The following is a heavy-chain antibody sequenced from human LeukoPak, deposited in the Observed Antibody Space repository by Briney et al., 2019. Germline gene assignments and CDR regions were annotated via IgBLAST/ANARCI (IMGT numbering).Heavy chain of an antibody. V-gene: IGHV3-74*01. CDR1: GFCFNMYW. Sequence: GGSLRLSCAASGFCFNMYWMHWVRQAPGKGLVWVSRINSDGSTTTYADSVKGRFTISRDNAKNTLHLQMNSLRATDTAVYYCDRPRRFDDWGQGALVTVSS. J-gene: IGHJ4*02. CDR3: DRPRRFDD. CDR2: INSDGSTT.